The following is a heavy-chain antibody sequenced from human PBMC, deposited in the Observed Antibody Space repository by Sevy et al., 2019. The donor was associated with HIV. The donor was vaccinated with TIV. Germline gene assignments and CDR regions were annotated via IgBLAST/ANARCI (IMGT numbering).Heavy chain of an antibody. Sequence: GGSLRLSCSASGFTFSSYAMHWVRQAPGKGLEYVSAISSNGGSTYYADSVKGRFTISRDNSKNTLYLQMRSLRAEDTAVYYCVKEGYSSSSVLDYWGQGTLVTVSS. CDR3: VKEGYSSSSVLDY. V-gene: IGHV3-64D*06. J-gene: IGHJ4*02. CDR2: ISSNGGST. D-gene: IGHD6-6*01. CDR1: GFTFSSYA.